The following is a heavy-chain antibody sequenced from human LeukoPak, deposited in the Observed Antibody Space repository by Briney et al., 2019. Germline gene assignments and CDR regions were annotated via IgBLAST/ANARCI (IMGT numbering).Heavy chain of an antibody. CDR1: GFTFSNHY. CDR2: ISTAGSCT. Sequence: PGGSLRLSCAASGFTFSNHYMHWVRQAPGKGLVWVSHISTAGSCTYYADSVKGRFTISRDNAKNTLYLQMNSLRVEDTAVYYCTRAISGTYNAFDTWGQGTMVTVSS. D-gene: IGHD1-26*01. V-gene: IGHV3-74*01. J-gene: IGHJ3*02. CDR3: TRAISGTYNAFDT.